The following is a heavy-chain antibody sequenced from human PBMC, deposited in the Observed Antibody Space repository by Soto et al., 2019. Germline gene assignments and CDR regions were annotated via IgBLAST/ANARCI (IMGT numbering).Heavy chain of an antibody. D-gene: IGHD2-15*01. V-gene: IGHV4-59*01. CDR1: GGSISSYY. Sequence: SETLSLTCTVSGGSISSYYWSWIRQPPGKGLEWIGYIYYSGSTNYNPSLKSRVTISVDTSKNQFSLKLSSVTAADTAVYYCARNDLRPANSTHYWGQGTLDPVSS. CDR3: ARNDLRPANSTHY. J-gene: IGHJ4*02. CDR2: IYYSGST.